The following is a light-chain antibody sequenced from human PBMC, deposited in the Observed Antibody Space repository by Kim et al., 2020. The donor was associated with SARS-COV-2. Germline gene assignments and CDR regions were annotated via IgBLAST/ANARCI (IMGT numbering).Light chain of an antibody. J-gene: IGKJ1*01. CDR1: QSVDSN. Sequence: VSPGGRATLSCRASQSVDSNLAWYQQRPGQAPRLLIYSASTGATGVPARFSGSGSGTEFTLTINSLQSEDFAVYYCQQYHDWPQTFGQGTKVDIK. CDR2: SAS. V-gene: IGKV3-15*01. CDR3: QQYHDWPQT.